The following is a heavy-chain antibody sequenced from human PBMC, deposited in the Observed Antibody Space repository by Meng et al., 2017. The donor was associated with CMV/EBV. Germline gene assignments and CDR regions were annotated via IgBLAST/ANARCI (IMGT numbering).Heavy chain of an antibody. V-gene: IGHV4-4*07. CDR3: ARTDCSSTSCYLNY. J-gene: IGHJ4*02. CDR2: IYSSGGT. Sequence: VSGGSSSCYSCSWLRQPAGKGLEWIGRIYSSGGTNYKSSLKSRVTMSVDTSRNQFSLKLSSVTAADTAVYYCARTDCSSTSCYLNYWGQGTLVTVSS. D-gene: IGHD2-2*01. CDR1: GGSSSCYS.